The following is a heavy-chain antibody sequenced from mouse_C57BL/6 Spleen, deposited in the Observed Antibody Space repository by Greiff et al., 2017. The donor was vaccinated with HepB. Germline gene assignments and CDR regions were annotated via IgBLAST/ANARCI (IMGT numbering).Heavy chain of an antibody. V-gene: IGHV1-52*01. Sequence: QVHVKQPGAELVRPGSSVKLSCKASGYTFTSYWMHWVKQRPIQGLEWIGNIDPSDSETHYNQKFKDKATLTVDKSSSTAYMQLSSLTSEDSAVYYCAGDYDDGPFAYWGQGTLVTVSA. CDR3: AGDYDDGPFAY. CDR1: GYTFTSYW. CDR2: IDPSDSET. J-gene: IGHJ3*01. D-gene: IGHD2-4*01.